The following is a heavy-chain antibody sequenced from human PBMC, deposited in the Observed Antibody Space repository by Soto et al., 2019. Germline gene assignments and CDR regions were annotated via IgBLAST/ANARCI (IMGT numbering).Heavy chain of an antibody. CDR2: ISKSGSII. CDR3: ARDLSPYSDYYDESSSETWFDP. V-gene: IGHV3-11*01. J-gene: IGHJ5*02. Sequence: SLRLSCAASGFSFSDYYMSWIRQPPGKGLEWVSYISKSGSIIHYADSVKVRFTIYRDNAKNSLYLQMNSLRAEDTALYYCARDLSPYSDYYDESSSETWFDPWGQGTLVTVPS. CDR1: GFSFSDYY. D-gene: IGHD3-22*01.